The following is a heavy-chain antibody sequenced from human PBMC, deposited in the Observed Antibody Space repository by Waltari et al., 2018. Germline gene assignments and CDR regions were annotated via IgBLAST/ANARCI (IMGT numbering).Heavy chain of an antibody. CDR3: AHRPGWDSSSSNYFDY. D-gene: IGHD6-6*01. V-gene: IGHV2-5*01. CDR2: IYWNDDK. Sequence: QITLKESGPTLVKPTQTLTLTCTFSGFSLSTSGVDVGWIRQPPGKALEWLALIYWNDDKRYSPSLKSRLTITKDTSKNQVVLTMTNMDPVDTATYYCAHRPGWDSSSSNYFDYWGQGTLVTVSS. CDR1: GFSLSTSGVD. J-gene: IGHJ4*02.